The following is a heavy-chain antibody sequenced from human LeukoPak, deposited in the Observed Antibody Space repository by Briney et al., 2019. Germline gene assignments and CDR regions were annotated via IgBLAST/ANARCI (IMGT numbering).Heavy chain of an antibody. CDR2: ISSSSSTI. CDR3: ARDQWCSSTSCYLSIAARGHSGGMDV. V-gene: IGHV3-48*01. CDR1: GFTFSSYS. Sequence: PGGSLRLSCAASGFTFSSYSMNWVRQAPGKGLEWVSYISSSSSTIYYADSVKGRFTISRDNAKNLLYLQMNSLRAEDTAVYYCARDQWCSSTSCYLSIAARGHSGGMDVWGQGTTVTVSS. D-gene: IGHD2-2*01. J-gene: IGHJ6*02.